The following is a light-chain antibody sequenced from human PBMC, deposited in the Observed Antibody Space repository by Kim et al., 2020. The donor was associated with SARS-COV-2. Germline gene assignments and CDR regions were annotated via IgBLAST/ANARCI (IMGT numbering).Light chain of an antibody. V-gene: IGLV3-1*01. CDR3: QAWDSNTAWV. J-gene: IGLJ2*01. CDR2: QNK. Sequence: TARIPWSGDKLGNKNACWYQQQPGQSPIVVIYQNKRRPSGIPERFSGSNSGNTATLTISETQAMDEADYYCQAWDSNTAWVFGGGTQLTVL. CDR1: KLGNKN.